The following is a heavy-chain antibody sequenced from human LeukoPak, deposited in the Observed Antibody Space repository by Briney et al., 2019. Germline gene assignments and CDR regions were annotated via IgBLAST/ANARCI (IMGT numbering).Heavy chain of an antibody. Sequence: ASVKVSCKASGYTFTSYYMHWVRQAPGQGLEWMGWINTNTGNPTYAQGFTGRFVFSLDTSVSTAYLQISSLKAEDTAVYYCARTAGYGDYDYYYYGMDVWGQGTTVTVSS. D-gene: IGHD4-17*01. CDR1: GYTFTSYY. CDR2: INTNTGNP. CDR3: ARTAGYGDYDYYYYGMDV. J-gene: IGHJ6*02. V-gene: IGHV7-4-1*02.